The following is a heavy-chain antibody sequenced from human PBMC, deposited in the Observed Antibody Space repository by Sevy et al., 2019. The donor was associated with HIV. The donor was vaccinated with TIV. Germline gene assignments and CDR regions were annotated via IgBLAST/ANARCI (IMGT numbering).Heavy chain of an antibody. Sequence: GSLRLSCAASGFTFSSYAMSWVRQAPGKGLEWVSAISGSGGSTYYADSVKGRFTISRDNSKNPLYLQMNSLRAEETAVYYCAKVKGTYYDILTGYPYFDYWGQGTLVTVSS. CDR1: GFTFSSYA. CDR2: ISGSGGST. J-gene: IGHJ4*02. CDR3: AKVKGTYYDILTGYPYFDY. D-gene: IGHD3-9*01. V-gene: IGHV3-23*01.